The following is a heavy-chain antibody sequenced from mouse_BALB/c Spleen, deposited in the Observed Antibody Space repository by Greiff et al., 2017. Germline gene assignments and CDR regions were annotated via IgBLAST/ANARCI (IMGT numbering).Heavy chain of an antibody. CDR3: ARHEYGNYVPWFAY. CDR1: GFTFSSYT. V-gene: IGHV5-12-2*01. J-gene: IGHJ3*01. Sequence: EVKVEESGGGLVQPGGSLKLSCAASGFTFSSYTMSWVRQTPEKRLEWVAYISNGGGSTYYPDTVKGRFTISRDNAKNTLYLQMSSLKSEDTAMYYCARHEYGNYVPWFAYWGQGTLVTVSA. D-gene: IGHD2-10*02. CDR2: ISNGGGST.